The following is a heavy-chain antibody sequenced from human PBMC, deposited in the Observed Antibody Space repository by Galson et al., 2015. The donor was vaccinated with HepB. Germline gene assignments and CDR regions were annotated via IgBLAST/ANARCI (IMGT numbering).Heavy chain of an antibody. V-gene: IGHV3-30*04. D-gene: IGHD6-13*01. CDR2: ISFDGGNK. J-gene: IGHJ2*01. CDR3: ARAGRSSNWDDWYFDL. Sequence: LRLSCAASGSTFSSSAMHWVRQAPGKGLEWVAVISFDGGNKFYADSVKGRFTISRDNFKNTLYLQMNSLRTEDTAVYYCARAGRSSNWDDWYFDLWGRGTLVTVSS. CDR1: GSTFSSSA.